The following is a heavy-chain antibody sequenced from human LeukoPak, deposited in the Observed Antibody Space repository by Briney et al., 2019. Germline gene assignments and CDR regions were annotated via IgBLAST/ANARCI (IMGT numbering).Heavy chain of an antibody. CDR1: GFSFSHYW. D-gene: IGHD2-2*01. CDR2: IKGDGSTT. J-gene: IGHJ4*02. Sequence: GGSLRLSCATSGFSFSHYWMHWLRQVPGQGLVWVSRIKGDGSTTRNADSVKGRFTISRDNAKNTLYLQMNSLRVEDTAVYYCAREGLECLGSSCQRAAFDYWGQGTPVTVSS. CDR3: AREGLECLGSSCQRAAFDY. V-gene: IGHV3-74*01.